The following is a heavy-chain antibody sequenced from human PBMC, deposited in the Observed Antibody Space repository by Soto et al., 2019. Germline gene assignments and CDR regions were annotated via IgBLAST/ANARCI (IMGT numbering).Heavy chain of an antibody. CDR2: IYYSGST. V-gene: IGHV4-59*01. CDR3: AKGSGYNYGYFRWFDP. J-gene: IGHJ5*02. D-gene: IGHD5-18*01. CDR1: GGSISSYY. Sequence: SETLSLTCTVSGGSISSYYWSWIRQPPGRGLEWIGYIYYSGSTNYNPSLKSRVTISVDTSKSQFSLKLSSVTAADTAVYYCAKGSGYNYGYFRWFDPWGQGTLVTVSS.